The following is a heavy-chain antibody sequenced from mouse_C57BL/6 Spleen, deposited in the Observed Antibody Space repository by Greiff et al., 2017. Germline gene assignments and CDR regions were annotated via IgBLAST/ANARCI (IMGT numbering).Heavy chain of an antibody. CDR2: INPGSGGT. CDR1: GYAFTNYL. Sequence: QVQLQQSGAELVRPGTSVKVSCKASGYAFTNYLIEWVKQRPGQGLEWIGVINPGSGGTNYNEKFKGKATLTADKSSSTAYMQLSSLTSEDSAVYFCARVGDDYGVSAYWGQGTLVTVSA. V-gene: IGHV1-54*01. J-gene: IGHJ3*01. D-gene: IGHD2-4*01. CDR3: ARVGDDYGVSAY.